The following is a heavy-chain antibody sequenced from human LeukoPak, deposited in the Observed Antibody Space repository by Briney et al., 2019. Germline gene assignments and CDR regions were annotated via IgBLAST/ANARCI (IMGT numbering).Heavy chain of an antibody. D-gene: IGHD3-16*01. CDR3: ARGIYDYVWGSYGY. J-gene: IGHJ4*02. CDR2: IYSSGGT. CDR1: GGSISSYY. Sequence: SETLSLTCTVSGGSISSYYWSWIRQPAGKGLEWIGRIYSSGGTNYNPSLKSRVTMSVDTSKNQFSLKLSSVTAADTAVNYCARGIYDYVWGSYGYWGQGTLVTVSS. V-gene: IGHV4-4*07.